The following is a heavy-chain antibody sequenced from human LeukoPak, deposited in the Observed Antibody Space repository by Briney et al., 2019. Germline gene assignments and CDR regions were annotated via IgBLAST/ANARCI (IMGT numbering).Heavy chain of an antibody. V-gene: IGHV1-69*13. CDR2: IIPISGTA. CDR1: GYTFTGHY. CDR3: ARDQGYRYGYGDFDY. J-gene: IGHJ4*02. D-gene: IGHD5-18*01. Sequence: SVKVSCKPFGYTFTGHYLHWVRQAPGQGLEWMGGIIPISGTANYAQKFQGRVTITADESTSTAYMELSSLRSEDTAVYYCARDQGYRYGYGDFDYWGQGTLVTVSS.